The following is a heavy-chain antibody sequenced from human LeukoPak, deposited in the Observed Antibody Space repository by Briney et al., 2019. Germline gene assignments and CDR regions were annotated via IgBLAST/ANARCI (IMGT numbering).Heavy chain of an antibody. Sequence: ESGPTLVNPTETLTLTCTCSGFSVSSSGLAVGWTRQPPGKAPEWLGHIYWNDDDRYSTSLKSRLTITRDTSENQVVLTMTNMDPVDTATYYYAHLTTSAFYYDFWGQGALVTVSS. V-gene: IGHV2-5*01. J-gene: IGHJ4*02. D-gene: IGHD1-1*01. CDR3: AHLTTSAFYYDF. CDR1: GFSVSSSGLA. CDR2: IYWNDDD.